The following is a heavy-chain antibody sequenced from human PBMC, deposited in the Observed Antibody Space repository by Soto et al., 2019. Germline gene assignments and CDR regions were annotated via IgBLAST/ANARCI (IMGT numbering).Heavy chain of an antibody. CDR1: GYTFTSYG. CDR2: ISPYNGNT. Sequence: QVQLVQSGAEVKKPGASVKVSCKASGYTFTSYGISWVRQAPGQGLEWMGWISPYNGNTNYAQKLQGRVTMTTVTSTSTAYMDLRSLRSDDTAVYYCARGIGGWFGVAYYYGMDVWGQGTTVTVSS. D-gene: IGHD3-10*01. CDR3: ARGIGGWFGVAYYYGMDV. V-gene: IGHV1-18*01. J-gene: IGHJ6*02.